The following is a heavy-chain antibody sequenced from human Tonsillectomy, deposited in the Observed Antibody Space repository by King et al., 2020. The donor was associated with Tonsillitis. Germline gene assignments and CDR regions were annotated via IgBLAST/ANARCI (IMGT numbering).Heavy chain of an antibody. CDR2: ISWDGGST. CDR3: AKALWGCSRTTCYAEGNYYYAMDV. Sequence: VQLVESGGVVVQPGGSLRLSCAASGFTFDDYAMHWVRQAPGKGLEWVSLISWDGGSTYYVDSVKGRFTISRDNSKNSLYLQMNSLRVEDTALYYCAKALWGCSRTTCYAEGNYYYAMDVWGQGTTVTVSS. CDR1: GFTFDDYA. V-gene: IGHV3-43D*03. D-gene: IGHD2-2*01. J-gene: IGHJ6*02.